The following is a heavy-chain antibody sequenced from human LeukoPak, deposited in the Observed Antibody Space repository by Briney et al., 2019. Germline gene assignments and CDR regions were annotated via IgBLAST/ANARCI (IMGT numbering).Heavy chain of an antibody. V-gene: IGHV4-34*01. J-gene: IGHJ5*02. CDR3: ARGYSSSWYSRYNWFDP. D-gene: IGHD6-13*01. CDR1: GGSFSGYY. CDR2: INHSGST. Sequence: SETLSLTCAVYGGSFSGYYWSWIRQPPGKGLEWIGEINHSGSTNYNPSLKSRVTISVDTSKNQFSLTLSSVPDADTAVYYCARGYSSSWYSRYNWFDPWGQGTLVTVSS.